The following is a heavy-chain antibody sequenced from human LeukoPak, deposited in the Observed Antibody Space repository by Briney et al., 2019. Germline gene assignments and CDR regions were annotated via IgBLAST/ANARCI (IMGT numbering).Heavy chain of an antibody. D-gene: IGHD3-22*01. CDR3: ARAYYDSSGYYLFFGY. V-gene: IGHV1-69*05. Sequence: SVKVSCKASGGTFSSYAISWVRQAPGQGLEWMGRIIPIFGTANYAQKFQGRVTITTDESTSTAYMELTSLRSEDTAVDYCARAYYDSSGYYLFFGYWGQGTLVTVSS. J-gene: IGHJ4*02. CDR2: IIPIFGTA. CDR1: GGTFSSYA.